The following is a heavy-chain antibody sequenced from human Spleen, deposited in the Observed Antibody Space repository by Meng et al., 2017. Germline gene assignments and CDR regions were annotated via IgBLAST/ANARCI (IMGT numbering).Heavy chain of an antibody. CDR1: GGSFSDYY. D-gene: IGHD4-11*01. V-gene: IGHV4-34*01. CDR3: ARGPTTMAHDFDY. CDR2: INHSGST. J-gene: IGHJ4*02. Sequence: VLLQEAGAGLFTPSETLSLTCVVSGGSFSDYYWSWTRQPPGKGLEWIGEINHSGSTNYNPSLESRANISVDTSQNNLSLKLSSVTAADSAVYYCARGPTTMAHDFDYWGQGTLVTVSS.